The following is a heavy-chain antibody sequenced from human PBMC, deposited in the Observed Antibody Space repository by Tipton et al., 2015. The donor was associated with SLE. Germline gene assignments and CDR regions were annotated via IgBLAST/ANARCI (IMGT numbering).Heavy chain of an antibody. CDR1: GGSISSGDYY. J-gene: IGHJ4*02. CDR3: ARAKVAANDAGIDY. CDR2: IYYSGST. V-gene: IGHV4-61*08. D-gene: IGHD2-15*01. Sequence: TLSLTCTVSGGSISSGDYYWSWIRQPPGKGLEWIGYIYYSGSTNYNPSLKSRVTISVDKSKNQFSLKLSSVTAADTAVYYCARAKVAANDAGIDYWGQGTLVTVSS.